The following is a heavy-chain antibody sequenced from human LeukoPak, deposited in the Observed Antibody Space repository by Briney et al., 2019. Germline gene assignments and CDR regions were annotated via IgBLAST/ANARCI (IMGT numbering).Heavy chain of an antibody. D-gene: IGHD2-2*01. V-gene: IGHV4-34*01. CDR2: INRSGST. J-gene: IGHJ4*02. CDR1: GGSFSGYY. CDR3: ARGYIVVVPAAPRTPAFDY. Sequence: SETLSLTCAVDGGSFSGYYWSWIRQPPGKGLEWIGEINRSGSTNYNLSLKSRVTISVDTSKNQFSLKLSSVTAADTAVYYCARGYIVVVPAAPRTPAFDYWGQGTLVTVSS.